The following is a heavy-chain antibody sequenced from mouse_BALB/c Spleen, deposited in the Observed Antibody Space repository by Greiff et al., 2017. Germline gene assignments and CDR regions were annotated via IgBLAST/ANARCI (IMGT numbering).Heavy chain of an antibody. D-gene: IGHD1-1*02. CDR3: TREAGGIDY. CDR1: GFTFSSYT. CDR2: ISSGGSYT. V-gene: IGHV5-6-4*01. Sequence: DVHLVQSGAGLVKPGGSLKLSCAASGFTFSSYTMSWVRQTPEKRLEWVATISSGGSYTYYPDSVKGRFTISRDNAKNTLYLQMSSLKSEDTTMYYCTREAGGIDYWGQGTTVTVSS. J-gene: IGHJ2*01.